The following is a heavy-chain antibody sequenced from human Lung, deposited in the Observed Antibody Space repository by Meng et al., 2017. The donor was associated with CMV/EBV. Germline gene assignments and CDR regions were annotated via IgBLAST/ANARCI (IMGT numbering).Heavy chain of an antibody. CDR1: GFTFNTYW. J-gene: IGHJ4*02. CDR3: VRDQWLVNFDY. Sequence: ESXKISCAASGFTFNTYWMSWVRQAPGKGLEWVAIIKQDGSEKYYVDSVKGRFTISRDNGKKSLYLQMNSLRVEDTAVYYCVRDQWLVNFDYWGQGTTVTVSS. V-gene: IGHV3-7*01. CDR2: IKQDGSEK. D-gene: IGHD6-19*01.